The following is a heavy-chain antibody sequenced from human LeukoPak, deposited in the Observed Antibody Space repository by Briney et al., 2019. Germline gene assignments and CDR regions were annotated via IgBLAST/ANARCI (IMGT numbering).Heavy chain of an antibody. V-gene: IGHV3-7*01. CDR2: IKQDGSEK. J-gene: IGHJ4*02. D-gene: IGHD6-19*01. CDR1: GFTFSSYW. CDR3: ARDRSPVVSVAKEFDY. Sequence: GGSLRLSCAASGFTFSSYWMSWVRQAPGKGLEWAANIKQDGSEKYYVDSVKGRFTISRDNAKNSLYLQMNSLRAEDTAVYYCARDRSPVVSVAKEFDYWGQGTLVTVSS.